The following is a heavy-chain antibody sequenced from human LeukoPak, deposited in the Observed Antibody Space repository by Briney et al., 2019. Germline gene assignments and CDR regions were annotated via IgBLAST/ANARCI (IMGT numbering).Heavy chain of an antibody. CDR1: GFTFSSYA. Sequence: PGGSLRLSCAASGFTFSSYAMSWVRQAPGKGLEWVSAIGGSGGSTYYADSVKGRFTISRDNSKNTLYLQMNSLRAEDTAVYYCAKDQNCSGGSCYSGWDYWGQGTLVTVSS. D-gene: IGHD2-15*01. CDR2: IGGSGGST. V-gene: IGHV3-23*01. CDR3: AKDQNCSGGSCYSGWDY. J-gene: IGHJ4*02.